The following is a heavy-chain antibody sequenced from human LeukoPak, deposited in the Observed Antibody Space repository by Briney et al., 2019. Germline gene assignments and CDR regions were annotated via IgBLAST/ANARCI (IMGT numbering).Heavy chain of an antibody. CDR2: ISGSGGTI. Sequence: PGGCLRLSCAASGFTFSSYAMSWVRQAPGKGLEWVSAISGSGGTIYYADSVKGRFTITRDNSKNTLYLQMKSLRVEDTAVYYCANDPGRVFPRGYFDSWGQGTLVSVSS. CDR1: GFTFSSYA. J-gene: IGHJ4*02. V-gene: IGHV3-23*01. D-gene: IGHD3-10*01. CDR3: ANDPGRVFPRGYFDS.